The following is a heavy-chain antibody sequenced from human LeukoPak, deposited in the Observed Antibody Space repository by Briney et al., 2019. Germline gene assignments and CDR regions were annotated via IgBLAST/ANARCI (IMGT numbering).Heavy chain of an antibody. V-gene: IGHV4-39*01. CDR2: TYCSGNT. CDR1: GGSLSSSNYY. J-gene: IGHJ5*02. Sequence: PSETLSLTCAVSGGSLSSSNYYWGWLRQPPGQGLEWIGSTYCSGNTYYNPSLKSRVTISVDTSKNQFSLKLSSVTATDTAVYYCARRRAGRDWFDPWGQGTLVTVSS. CDR3: ARRRAGRDWFDP. D-gene: IGHD6-19*01.